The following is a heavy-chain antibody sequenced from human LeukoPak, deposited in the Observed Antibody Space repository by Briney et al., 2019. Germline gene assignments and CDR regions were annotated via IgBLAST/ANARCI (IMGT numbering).Heavy chain of an antibody. Sequence: GGSLRLSCAASRLIVSSNYMAWVRQAPGKGLEWVSVIYSGGKTYYADSVKGRFTISRDNSKNTLYLQMNSLRAEDTAVYYCARDGMGVIKAFDIWGQGTMVTVSS. J-gene: IGHJ3*02. CDR1: RLIVSSNY. CDR3: ARDGMGVIKAFDI. V-gene: IGHV3-66*01. D-gene: IGHD3-10*01. CDR2: IYSGGKT.